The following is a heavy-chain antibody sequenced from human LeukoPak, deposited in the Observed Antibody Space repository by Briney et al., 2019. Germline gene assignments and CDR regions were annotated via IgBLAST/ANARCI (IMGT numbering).Heavy chain of an antibody. CDR3: ANYRQSITAAGNSREVADY. CDR1: GFTFSSYY. D-gene: IGHD6-13*01. V-gene: IGHV3-23*01. CDR2: ISVSGDWT. Sequence: LGGSLRLSCEASGFTFSSYYMIWVRQAPGKGLEWVSVISVSGDWTYYADSVKGRFTISRDNSKNTLYLQINSLRAEDTAVYYCANYRQSITAAGNSREVADYWGQGTLVTVSS. J-gene: IGHJ4*02.